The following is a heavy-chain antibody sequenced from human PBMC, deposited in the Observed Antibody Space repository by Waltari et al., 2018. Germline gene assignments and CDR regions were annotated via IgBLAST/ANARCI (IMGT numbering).Heavy chain of an antibody. Sequence: QEQLVESGGGVVQPGNPLRLSCVTSGFSPRHFGLDWVRQTPGRGVGVVAGMWSNGRAFYADSVRGRFTMSRDTSRTRMFLQMNSLRVDDTAVYYCARDPGGSHHGLDVWGQGTPVIVSS. CDR3: ARDPGGSHHGLDV. J-gene: IGHJ6*02. CDR2: MWSNGRA. D-gene: IGHD3-10*01. CDR1: GFSPRHFG. V-gene: IGHV3-33*01.